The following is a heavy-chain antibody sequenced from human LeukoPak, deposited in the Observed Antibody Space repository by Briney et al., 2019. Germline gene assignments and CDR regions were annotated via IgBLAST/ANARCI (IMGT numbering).Heavy chain of an antibody. CDR3: ARGPEIEVAGTTFGEYKWFHP. Sequence: ASVKVSCKTSRGTLSNYTVSWVRQAPGQGLEWMGGTIPIFGTAHYAEKFQATVTITADESTSTVFMELRSLKSEDTAVYYCARGPEIEVAGTTFGEYKWFHPWGQGTLVTVTS. CDR1: RGTLSNYT. V-gene: IGHV1-69*13. D-gene: IGHD6-19*01. J-gene: IGHJ5*02. CDR2: TIPIFGTA.